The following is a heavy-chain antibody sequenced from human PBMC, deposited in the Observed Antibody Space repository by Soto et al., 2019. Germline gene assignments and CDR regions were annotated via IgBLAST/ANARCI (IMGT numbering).Heavy chain of an antibody. D-gene: IGHD3-10*01. CDR2: IYYSGST. CDR3: ARGRKYRSGRPHYFDY. CDR1: GGSISSYY. Sequence: SETLSLTXTVSGGSISSYYWSWIRQPPGKGLEWIGYIYYSGSTNYNPSLKSRVTISVDTSKNQFSLKLSSVTAADTVVYYCARGRKYRSGRPHYFDYWGQGTLVTVSS. J-gene: IGHJ4*02. V-gene: IGHV4-59*01.